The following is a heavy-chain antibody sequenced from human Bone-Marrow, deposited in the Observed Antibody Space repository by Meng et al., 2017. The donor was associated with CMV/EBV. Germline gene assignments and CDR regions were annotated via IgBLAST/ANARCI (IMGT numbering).Heavy chain of an antibody. CDR2: ISAYNGNT. Sequence: ASVKVSCKASGYTFSTYGISWVRQAPGQGLEWMGWISAYNGNTKYAQKFQGRVTMTRDTSISTAYMELSRLRSDDTAVYYCARDGGGSGTKYYYYYGMDVWGQGTTVTVSS. D-gene: IGHD3-10*01. J-gene: IGHJ6*02. CDR3: ARDGGGSGTKYYYYYGMDV. V-gene: IGHV1-18*01. CDR1: GYTFSTYG.